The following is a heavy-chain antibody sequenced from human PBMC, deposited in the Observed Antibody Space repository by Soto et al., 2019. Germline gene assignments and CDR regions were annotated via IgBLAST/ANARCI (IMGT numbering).Heavy chain of an antibody. Sequence: ASVKVSCKVSGYTLTELSMHWVRQAPGKGLEWMGGFDPEDGETIYAQKFQGRVTMTEDTSTDTAYMELSSLRSEDTAVYYCATGYYDSSGYDFRCWGQGTLVTVSS. CDR1: GYTLTELS. CDR2: FDPEDGET. V-gene: IGHV1-24*01. CDR3: ATGYYDSSGYDFRC. J-gene: IGHJ4*02. D-gene: IGHD3-22*01.